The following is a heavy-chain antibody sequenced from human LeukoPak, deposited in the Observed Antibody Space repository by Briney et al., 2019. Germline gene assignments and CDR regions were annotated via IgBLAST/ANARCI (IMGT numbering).Heavy chain of an antibody. CDR1: GFTFSSYS. Sequence: GGSLRLSCAASGFTFSSYSMNWVRQAPGKGLEWVSSISSSSSYIYYADSVKRRFTISRDNSKNTLYLQMNSLRAEDTAVYYCAKRAGTKYYYYYYYMDVWGKGTTVTVSS. D-gene: IGHD3-10*01. CDR2: ISSSSSYI. V-gene: IGHV3-21*04. CDR3: AKRAGTKYYYYYYYMDV. J-gene: IGHJ6*03.